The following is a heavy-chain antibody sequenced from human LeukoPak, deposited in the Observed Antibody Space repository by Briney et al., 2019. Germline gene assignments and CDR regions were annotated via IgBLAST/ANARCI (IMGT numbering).Heavy chain of an antibody. J-gene: IGHJ4*02. D-gene: IGHD6-13*01. Sequence: PGGSLRLSCAASGFTFSSYSMNWVRQAPGKGLARVSSISSTTSYINYADSVRGRFTISRDNAKNSLYMQMNSLRAEDTAVYYCARSLTAAAGNLGYWGQGTLITVFS. CDR3: ARSLTAAAGNLGY. V-gene: IGHV3-21*01. CDR2: ISSTTSYI. CDR1: GFTFSSYS.